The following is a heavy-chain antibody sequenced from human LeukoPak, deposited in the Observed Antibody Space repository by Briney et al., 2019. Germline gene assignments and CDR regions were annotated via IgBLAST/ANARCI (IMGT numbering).Heavy chain of an antibody. CDR3: ASSERFGPTDY. D-gene: IGHD3-10*01. V-gene: IGHV4-59*01. CDR1: GGSISSYY. CDR2: IYYSGST. Sequence: SETLSLTCTVSGGSISSYYWSWIRQPPGKGLEWIGYIYYSGSTNYNPSLKSRVTISVDTSKNQFSLKLSSVTAADTAVYYCASSERFGPTDYWGQGTLVTVSS. J-gene: IGHJ4*02.